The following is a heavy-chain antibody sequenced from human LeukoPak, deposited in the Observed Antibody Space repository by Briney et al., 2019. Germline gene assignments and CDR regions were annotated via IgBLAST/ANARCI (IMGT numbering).Heavy chain of an antibody. J-gene: IGHJ4*02. CDR2: IYYSGST. D-gene: IGHD4-11*01. CDR3: ARGTRQSSNHYFDY. V-gene: IGHV4-59*01. CDR1: GFTFSSYA. Sequence: PGGSLRLSCAASGFTFSSYAMSWVRQAPGKGLEWIGYIYYSGSTNYNPSLKSRVTISVDTSKNQFSLKLSSVTAADTAVFYCARGTRQSSNHYFDYWGQGTLVTVSS.